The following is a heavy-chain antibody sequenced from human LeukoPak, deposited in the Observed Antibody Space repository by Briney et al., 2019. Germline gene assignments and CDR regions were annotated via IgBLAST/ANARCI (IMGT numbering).Heavy chain of an antibody. CDR1: GGSISSSSYY. V-gene: IGHV4-39*07. J-gene: IGHJ2*01. D-gene: IGHD6-13*01. CDR3: ARRGPGTDWYFDL. Sequence: SETLSLTCTVSGGSISSSSYYWGWIRQPPGKGLEWIGSIYYSRSTYYNPSLKSRVTISVDNSKNQFSLMLTSVTAADTAVYYCARRGPGTDWYFDLWGRGTLVTVSS. CDR2: IYYSRST.